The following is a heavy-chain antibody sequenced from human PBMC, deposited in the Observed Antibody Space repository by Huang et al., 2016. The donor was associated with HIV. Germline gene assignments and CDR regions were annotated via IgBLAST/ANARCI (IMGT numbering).Heavy chain of an antibody. Sequence: QLQLQESGPGLVKPSDTLSLNCTISGGSIKSRNYYWGWVRQAPGKGLEWIGDIYYSGSPYYNPSLRSRVSLSVDTSKNRVTLKVNAVIAADTAVYYCARRQGSGYYFYFDYWGRGIPVTVSA. CDR3: ARRQGSGYYFYFDY. V-gene: IGHV4-39*01. CDR2: IYYSGSP. CDR1: GGSIKSRNYY. D-gene: IGHD3-22*01. J-gene: IGHJ4*02.